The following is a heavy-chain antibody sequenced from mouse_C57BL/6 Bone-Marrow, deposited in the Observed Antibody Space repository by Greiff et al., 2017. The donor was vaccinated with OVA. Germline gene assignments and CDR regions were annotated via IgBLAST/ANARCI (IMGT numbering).Heavy chain of an antibody. CDR3: ARPYYGSRYYYAMDY. J-gene: IGHJ4*01. CDR1: GFSLTSYG. CDR2: IWSGGST. V-gene: IGHV2-2*01. D-gene: IGHD1-1*01. Sequence: VQLQQSGPGLVQPSQSLSITCTVSGFSLTSYGVHWVRQSPGKGLEWLGVIWSGGSTDYNAAFISRLSISKDNSKSQVFFKMNSLQADDTAIYYCARPYYGSRYYYAMDYWGQGTSVTVSS.